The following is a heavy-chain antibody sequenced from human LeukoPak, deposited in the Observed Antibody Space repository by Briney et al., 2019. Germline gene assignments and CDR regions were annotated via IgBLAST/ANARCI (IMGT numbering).Heavy chain of an antibody. V-gene: IGHV3-30-3*01. Sequence: PGGSLTLSCAASGFTFSSYAMHWVRQAPGKGLEWVAVISYDGSNNYYADSVKGRLTISRDNSKNTLYLQMNSLRAEDTAVYYCARLGGDSSGYYPIWYFDLWGRGTLVTVSS. CDR1: GFTFSSYA. J-gene: IGHJ2*01. D-gene: IGHD3-22*01. CDR3: ARLGGDSSGYYPIWYFDL. CDR2: ISYDGSNN.